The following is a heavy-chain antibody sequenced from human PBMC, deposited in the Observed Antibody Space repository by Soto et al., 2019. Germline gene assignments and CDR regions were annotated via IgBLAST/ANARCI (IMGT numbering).Heavy chain of an antibody. V-gene: IGHV1-2*04. CDR1: GYTFTGYY. D-gene: IGHD2-15*01. CDR2: INPNSGGT. CDR3: ARGIVVVAATRGDYYYGMDV. Sequence: ASVKVSCKASGYTFTGYYMHWVRQAPGQGLEWMGWINPNSGGTNYAQKFQGWVTMTRDTSISTAYMELSRLRSDDTAVYYCARGIVVVAATRGDYYYGMDVWGQGTTVTGSS. J-gene: IGHJ6*02.